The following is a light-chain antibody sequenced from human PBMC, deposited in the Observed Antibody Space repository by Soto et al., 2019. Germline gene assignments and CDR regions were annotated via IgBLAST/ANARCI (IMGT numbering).Light chain of an antibody. CDR1: QSVSSN. V-gene: IGKV3-15*01. J-gene: IGKJ2*01. Sequence: EIVMTQSPATLSVSPGERATLSCRASQSVSSNLAWYQQKPGQAPRLLIYGASTRAAGIPARFSGSGSGTECTLTSSSLPSEDFAVYYCQQYICLMNTFGQGTKLEIK. CDR2: GAS. CDR3: QQYICLMNT.